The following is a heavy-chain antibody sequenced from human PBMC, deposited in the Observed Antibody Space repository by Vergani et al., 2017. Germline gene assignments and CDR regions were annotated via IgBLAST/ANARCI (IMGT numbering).Heavy chain of an antibody. CDR1: GFTFGSYS. CDR2: ISSSGNYV. CDR3: ARSRDNYYYMDV. V-gene: IGHV3-21*06. D-gene: IGHD5-24*01. Sequence: EENLVESGGGLVKPGGSLRLSCVASGFTFGSYSVNWVRQAPGRGLEWVSSISSSGNYVYYTASVKGRFSISRDNAKSLLSLQMNSLRADDTAVYYCARSRDNYYYMDVWGKGTTVTVSS. J-gene: IGHJ6*03.